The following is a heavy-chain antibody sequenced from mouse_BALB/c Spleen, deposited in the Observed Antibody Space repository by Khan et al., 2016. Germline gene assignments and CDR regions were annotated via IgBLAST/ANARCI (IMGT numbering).Heavy chain of an antibody. J-gene: IGHJ2*01. CDR3: AREDYGNYGDYFDY. Sequence: VALVESGGGLVKPGGSLKLSCAASGFTFSSYAMSWVRQTPEKRLEWVASISSGGSTYYPDSVKGRFTISRDNARNILNLQMSSLRSEETARYYCAREDYGNYGDYFDYWGQGTTLTVSS. V-gene: IGHV5-6-5*01. CDR2: ISSGGST. CDR1: GFTFSSYA. D-gene: IGHD2-1*01.